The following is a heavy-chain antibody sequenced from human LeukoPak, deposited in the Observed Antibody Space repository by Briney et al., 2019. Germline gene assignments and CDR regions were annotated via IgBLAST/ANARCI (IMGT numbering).Heavy chain of an antibody. Sequence: ASVKVSCKASGYTFTGYYMHWVRQAPGQGLEWMGRINPNSGGTNYAQKFQGRVTITADKSTSTAYMELSSLRSEDTAVYYCARDPAALTLGYWGQGTLVTVSS. CDR1: GYTFTGYY. V-gene: IGHV1-2*06. D-gene: IGHD6-13*01. CDR3: ARDPAALTLGY. J-gene: IGHJ4*02. CDR2: INPNSGGT.